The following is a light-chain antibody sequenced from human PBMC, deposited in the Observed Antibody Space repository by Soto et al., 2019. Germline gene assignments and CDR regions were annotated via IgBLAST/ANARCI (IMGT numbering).Light chain of an antibody. J-gene: IGLJ3*02. CDR1: SSNIGAGYD. V-gene: IGLV1-40*01. Sequence: QSVLTQPPSVSGAPGQRVTISCTGSSSNIGAGYDVHWYQQLPGTAPKLLIYGNSNRPSGVPDRFSGSKSGTSASLAITGLQEEEEADYYCQSYDGGRSGWVFGGGTKVTVL. CDR2: GNS. CDR3: QSYDGGRSGWV.